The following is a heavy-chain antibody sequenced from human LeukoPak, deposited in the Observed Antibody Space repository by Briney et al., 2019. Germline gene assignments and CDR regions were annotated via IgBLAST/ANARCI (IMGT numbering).Heavy chain of an antibody. CDR2: INPSGGST. D-gene: IGHD4-17*01. J-gene: IGHJ4*02. CDR3: ARSSDGDYDY. V-gene: IGHV1-46*01. CDR1: GYTFASYY. Sequence: ASVTVSCKASGYTFASYYMHWVRQAPGQGLEWMGIINPSGGSTSYAQKFQGRVTITRDTSTSTVYMELSSLRSEDTAVYYCARSSDGDYDYWGQGTLVTVSS.